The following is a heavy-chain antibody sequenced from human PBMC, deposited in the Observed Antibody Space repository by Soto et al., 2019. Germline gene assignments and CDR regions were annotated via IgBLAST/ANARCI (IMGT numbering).Heavy chain of an antibody. J-gene: IGHJ5*02. CDR1: GASVGSYA. D-gene: IGHD3-10*01. CDR3: ARGGTSISGVFTVFAP. Sequence: LVTKSHTCRFVGASVGSYAWRLIRTSQGKGLERIGYIHYSGGTNYTPSLRSRVTISVDTSKNQLSLNLTSLTAADTAVYYCARGGTSISGVFTVFAPRGQGTQVTVSS. CDR2: IHYSGGT. V-gene: IGHV4-59*02.